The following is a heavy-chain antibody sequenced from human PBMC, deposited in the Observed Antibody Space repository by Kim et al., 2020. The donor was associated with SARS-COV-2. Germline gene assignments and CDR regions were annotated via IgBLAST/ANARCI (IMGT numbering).Heavy chain of an antibody. J-gene: IGHJ6*02. CDR2: IYFTGAT. CDR1: GASIDNFF. V-gene: IGHV4-59*13. D-gene: IGHD3-10*01. CDR3: ARDRGHLTVTALYGMDV. Sequence: SETLSLTCTVSGASIDNFFWSWIRQPPGRGLEWIGRIYFTGATTYNASLQSRVTISVDTSKNQFSLKLKSVTAADSAVYFCARDRGHLTVTALYGMDVWGRGTTVTVSS.